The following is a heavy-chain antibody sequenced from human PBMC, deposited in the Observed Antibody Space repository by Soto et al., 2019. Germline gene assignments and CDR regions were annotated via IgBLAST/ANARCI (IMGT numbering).Heavy chain of an antibody. D-gene: IGHD5-18*01. J-gene: IGHJ4*02. CDR3: ARDQPGYSYGYGLGY. CDR2: ISSSSSYI. V-gene: IGHV3-21*01. CDR1: GFTFSSYS. Sequence: EVPLVESGGGLVKPGGSLRLSCAASGFTFSSYSMNWVRQAPGKGLEWVSSISSSSSYIYYADSVKGRFTISRDNAKNSLYLQMNNLRAEDTAVYYCARDQPGYSYGYGLGYWGQGTLVTVSS.